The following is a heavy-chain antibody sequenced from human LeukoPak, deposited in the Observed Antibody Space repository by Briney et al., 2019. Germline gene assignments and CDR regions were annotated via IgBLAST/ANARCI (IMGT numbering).Heavy chain of an antibody. Sequence: ASVKVSCKASGYTFTSYDINWVRQATGQGLEWMGWMNPNSGNTGYAQKFQGRVTMTRNTSISTAYMELSSLRSEDTAVYYCARGGYYDFWSGYYLWGGPGSHGMDVWGQGTTVTVSS. D-gene: IGHD3-3*01. J-gene: IGHJ6*02. CDR3: ARGGYYDFWSGYYLWGGPGSHGMDV. CDR2: MNPNSGNT. V-gene: IGHV1-8*01. CDR1: GYTFTSYD.